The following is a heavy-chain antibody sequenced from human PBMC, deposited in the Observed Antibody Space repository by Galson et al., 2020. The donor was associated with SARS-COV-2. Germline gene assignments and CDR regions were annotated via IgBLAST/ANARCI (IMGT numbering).Heavy chain of an antibody. CDR1: GFTFSSYA. V-gene: IGHV3-30-3*01. Sequence: GESMKISCAASGFTFSSYAMHWVRQAPGKGLEWVAVISYDGSNKYYADSVKGRFTISRDNSKNTLYLQMNSLRAEDTAVYYCARTQPNWVNWYFDLWGRGTLVTVSS. D-gene: IGHD7-27*01. CDR2: ISYDGSNK. CDR3: ARTQPNWVNWYFDL. J-gene: IGHJ2*01.